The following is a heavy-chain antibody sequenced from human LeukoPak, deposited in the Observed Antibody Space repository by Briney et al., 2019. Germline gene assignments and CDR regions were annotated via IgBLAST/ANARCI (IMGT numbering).Heavy chain of an antibody. J-gene: IGHJ4*02. Sequence: AGGSLRLSCAASGFTFSSYGMHWVRQAPGKGLEWVAFIRYDGSNKYYADSVKGRFTISRDNSKNTLYLQMNSLRAEDTAVYYCAKGAYSYGYGPGLFDYWGQGTLVTVSS. CDR1: GFTFSSYG. V-gene: IGHV3-30*02. D-gene: IGHD5-18*01. CDR3: AKGAYSYGYGPGLFDY. CDR2: IRYDGSNK.